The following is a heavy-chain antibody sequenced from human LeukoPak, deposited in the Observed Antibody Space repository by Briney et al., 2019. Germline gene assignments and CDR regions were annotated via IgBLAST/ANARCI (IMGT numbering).Heavy chain of an antibody. CDR2: IDQDVREK. CDR3: ARWGPHCSDSTCDRYFYGIDV. CDR1: VFTFNHYW. J-gene: IGHJ6*02. D-gene: IGHD2-15*01. V-gene: IGHV3-7*04. Sequence: PGGSLRLSCVTSVFTFNHYWMSWVRQAPGKGVEWVANIDQDVREKYYMDSLKGRFTVSRDNAKNSLHLRMNSLRPEDTAIYYCARWGPHCSDSTCDRYFYGIDVWGQGTTVTVSS.